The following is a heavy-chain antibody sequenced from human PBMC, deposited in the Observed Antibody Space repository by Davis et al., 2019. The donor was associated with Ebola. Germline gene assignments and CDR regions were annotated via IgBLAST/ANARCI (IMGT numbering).Heavy chain of an antibody. Sequence: PSETLSLTCTVSGVSISRHYWSWIRQPPGKRLEWIGSIYYSGSTNYNPSLKSRVTISVDTSKNQFSLKLSSVTAADTAVYYCAERGGSVWGQGTLVTVSS. CDR3: AERGGSV. D-gene: IGHD3-16*01. CDR2: IYYSGST. J-gene: IGHJ4*02. CDR1: GVSISRHY. V-gene: IGHV4-59*11.